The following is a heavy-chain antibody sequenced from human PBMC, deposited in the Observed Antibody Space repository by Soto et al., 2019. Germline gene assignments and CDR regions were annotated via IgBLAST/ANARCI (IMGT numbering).Heavy chain of an antibody. Sequence: SETLSLTCTVSGGSISSSSYYWGWIRQPPGKGLEWIGSIYYSGSTYYNPSLKSRVTISVDTSKNQFSLKLSSVTAADTAVYYCARCSPPYDFWSGYSQLNWFDPWGQGTLVTVSS. CDR1: GGSISSSSYY. D-gene: IGHD3-3*01. CDR3: ARCSPPYDFWSGYSQLNWFDP. V-gene: IGHV4-39*01. CDR2: IYYSGST. J-gene: IGHJ5*02.